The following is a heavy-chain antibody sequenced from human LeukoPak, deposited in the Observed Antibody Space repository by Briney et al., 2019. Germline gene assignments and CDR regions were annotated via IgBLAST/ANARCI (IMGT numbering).Heavy chain of an antibody. CDR2: IYHSGST. CDR1: GGSISRGGHY. V-gene: IGHV4-31*03. Sequence: SETLSLTCTVSGGSISRGGHYWSWVRQHPGKGLEWIGYIYHSGSTYYNPSLMSRVNISVGTSKKQFCLKIKSVTAGGTAVYYCARGRDQRGVGDLDYWGQGTLVTVSS. CDR3: ARGRDQRGVGDLDY. J-gene: IGHJ4*02. D-gene: IGHD2-21*02.